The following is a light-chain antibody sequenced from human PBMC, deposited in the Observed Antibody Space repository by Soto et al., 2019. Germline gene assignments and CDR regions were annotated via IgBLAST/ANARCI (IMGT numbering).Light chain of an antibody. CDR3: SSFTSSITYV. J-gene: IGLJ1*01. Sequence: QSVLAQPASVSGSPGQSITISCTGTSSDVGGYNSVSWYRQDPGKAPKLMIYDVTNRPSGVYNRFSGSNSGNTASLTISGLQAEDEADYYCSSFTSSITYVFGAGTKGTVL. CDR1: SSDVGGYNS. CDR2: DVT. V-gene: IGLV2-14*01.